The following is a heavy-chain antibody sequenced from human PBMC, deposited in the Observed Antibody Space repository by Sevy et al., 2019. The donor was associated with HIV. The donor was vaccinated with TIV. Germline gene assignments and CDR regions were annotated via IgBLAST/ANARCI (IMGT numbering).Heavy chain of an antibody. CDR2: ISGGGNST. J-gene: IGHJ3*02. CDR1: GFTFSNYA. V-gene: IGHV3-23*01. Sequence: GGSLRLSCAASGFTFSNYAMSWVRQAPGKGLEWVSIISGGGNSTYYADSVKGRFTISRDNSKNRLYMQMNSLRAEDTAVYSCAKMYYYESSGYSDAFDIWGQGTMVTVSS. D-gene: IGHD3-22*01. CDR3: AKMYYYESSGYSDAFDI.